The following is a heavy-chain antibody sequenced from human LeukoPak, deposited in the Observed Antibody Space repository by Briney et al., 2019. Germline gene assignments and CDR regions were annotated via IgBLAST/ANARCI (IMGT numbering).Heavy chain of an antibody. Sequence: PGGSLRLSCAASGFTFSSYAMTSVRQAPGKGLEWVSAISGSGGSTYYADSVKGRFTISRDNSKNTLYLQMNSLRAEDTAVYYCAKGGSGWYREYFQHWGQGTLVTVSS. CDR2: ISGSGGST. CDR3: AKGGSGWYREYFQH. J-gene: IGHJ1*01. CDR1: GFTFSSYA. V-gene: IGHV3-23*01. D-gene: IGHD6-19*01.